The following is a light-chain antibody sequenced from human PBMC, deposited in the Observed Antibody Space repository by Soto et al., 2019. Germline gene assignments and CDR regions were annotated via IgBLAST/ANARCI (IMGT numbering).Light chain of an antibody. CDR2: SAT. V-gene: IGKV1-39*01. CDR3: QQSYTAPH. Sequence: DIRMTQSPSSLSASVGDRITITCRASQSIGSYLNWYQQKPGKAPKLLIHSATTLHGGVPSRFSGSESGTDFTLTITNLQPGDFATYYCQQSYTAPHFGQGTKVDIK. CDR1: QSIGSY. J-gene: IGKJ1*01.